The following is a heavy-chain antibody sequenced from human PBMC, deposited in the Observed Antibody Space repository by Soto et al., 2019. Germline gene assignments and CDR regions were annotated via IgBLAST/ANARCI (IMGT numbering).Heavy chain of an antibody. V-gene: IGHV1-18*01. J-gene: IGHJ5*02. Sequence: QVQLVQSGAEVKKPGASVKVSCKASGYTFTSYGISWVRQAPGQGLEWMGWISAYNGNTNYAQKLQGRVTMTTDTFKSAVYMELWGLRSVDTAVYYGARARRMSGFDPWGQGTLVTVSS. CDR3: ARARRMSGFDP. CDR1: GYTFTSYG. CDR2: ISAYNGNT. D-gene: IGHD6-6*01.